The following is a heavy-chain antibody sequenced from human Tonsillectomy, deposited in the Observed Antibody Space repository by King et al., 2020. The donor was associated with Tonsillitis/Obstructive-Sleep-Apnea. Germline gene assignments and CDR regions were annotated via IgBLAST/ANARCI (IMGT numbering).Heavy chain of an antibody. CDR3: ATLGSGYYYDD. V-gene: IGHV1-69*01. CDR1: GGTFRNYV. CDR2: IIPMYDTA. Sequence: VQLVESGAEVKKPGSSVKVSCKASGGTFRNYVFAWVRQAPGQGLEWMGGIIPMYDTANYAQKFQGRVTITADESTSAAYMELPRLRSEDAAVYYCATLGSGYYYDDWGQGTLITVSS. D-gene: IGHD3-22*01. J-gene: IGHJ4*02.